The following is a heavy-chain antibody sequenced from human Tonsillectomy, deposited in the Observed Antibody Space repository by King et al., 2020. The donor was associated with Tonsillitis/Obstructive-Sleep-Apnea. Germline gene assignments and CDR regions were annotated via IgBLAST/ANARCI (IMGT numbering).Heavy chain of an antibody. CDR1: GGSFSAYY. CDR3: ARGDLLTGYYASTDFDY. V-gene: IGHV4-34*01. J-gene: IGHJ4*02. D-gene: IGHD3-9*01. CDR2: INHSVST. Sequence: QVQLQQWGAGLLKPSETLSLTCGVYGGSFSAYYWSWIRQPPGNGLEWIGEINHSVSTTCNPSLKSRVIISLDTSKNKFSPKLSSVTAADTAVYYCARGDLLTGYYASTDFDYWGQGTLVTVSS.